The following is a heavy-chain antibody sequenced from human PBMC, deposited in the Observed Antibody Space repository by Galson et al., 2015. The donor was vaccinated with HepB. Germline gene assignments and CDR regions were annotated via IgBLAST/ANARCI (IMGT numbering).Heavy chain of an antibody. CDR3: AKGRRGPLCTNGVCYNTPYYYYYGMDV. CDR2: ISYDGSNK. D-gene: IGHD2-8*01. Sequence: LRLSCAASGFTFSSYGMHWVRQAPGKGLEWVAVISYDGSNKYYADSVKGRFTISRDNSKNTLYLQMNSLRAEDTAVYYCAKGRRGPLCTNGVCYNTPYYYYYGMDVWGQGTTVTVSS. V-gene: IGHV3-30*18. CDR1: GFTFSSYG. J-gene: IGHJ6*02.